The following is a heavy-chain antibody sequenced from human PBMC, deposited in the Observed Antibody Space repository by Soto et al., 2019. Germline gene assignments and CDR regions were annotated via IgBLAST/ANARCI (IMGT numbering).Heavy chain of an antibody. J-gene: IGHJ4*02. CDR1: GYSFTSYW. D-gene: IGHD3-22*01. CDR2: IYPGDSDT. V-gene: IGHV5-51*01. CDR3: ARLYYYDSSGYYYADY. Sequence: PGESLKISCKGSGYSFTSYWIGWVRQMPGKGLEWMGIIYPGDSDTRYSPSFQGQVTISADKSISTAYLQWSSLKASDTAMYYCARLYYYDSSGYYYADYWGQGTLVTVSS.